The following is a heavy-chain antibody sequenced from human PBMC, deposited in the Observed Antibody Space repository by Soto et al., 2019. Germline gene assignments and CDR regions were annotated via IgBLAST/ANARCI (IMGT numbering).Heavy chain of an antibody. J-gene: IGHJ6*03. D-gene: IGHD1-7*01. V-gene: IGHV3-21*01. CDR1: GFTFSSYS. CDR3: ARDRLELPSTYYYYYYMDV. CDR2: ISSSSSYI. Sequence: EVQLVESGGGLVKPGGSLRLSCAASGFTFSSYSMNWVRQAPGKGLEWVSSISSSSSYIYYADSVKDRFTISRDNANNSLYLQMNSLRAEDTAVYYCARDRLELPSTYYYYYYMDVWGKGTTVTVSS.